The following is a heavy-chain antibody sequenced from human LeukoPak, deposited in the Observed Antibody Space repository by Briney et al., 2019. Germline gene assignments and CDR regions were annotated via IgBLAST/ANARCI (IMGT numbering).Heavy chain of an antibody. CDR2: INPSGGST. CDR1: GYTFTTYY. CDR3: ARVIAVSATWDY. J-gene: IGHJ4*02. D-gene: IGHD6-19*01. V-gene: IGHV1-46*01. Sequence: ASVKVSCKASGYTFTTYYLHWVRQAPGQGLEWMGLINPSGGSTSYAQKFQGRVTMTRDTSTSTVYMELSSLRSEDTAVYYCARVIAVSATWDYWGQGTLVTVSS.